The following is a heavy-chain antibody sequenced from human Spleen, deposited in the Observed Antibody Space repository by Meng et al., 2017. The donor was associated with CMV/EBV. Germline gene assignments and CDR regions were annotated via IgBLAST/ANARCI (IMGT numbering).Heavy chain of an antibody. V-gene: IGHV1-8*02. Sequence: FITYEINWVRQATGQGLEWMGRMHPSSGNTDYSKKFQGRVSITRDTSISTFYMELSSLRSEGTAVYYCAREEGDYNILTGYLDYWGQGTLVTVSS. CDR3: AREEGDYNILTGYLDY. CDR2: MHPSSGNT. D-gene: IGHD3-9*01. CDR1: FITYE. J-gene: IGHJ4*02.